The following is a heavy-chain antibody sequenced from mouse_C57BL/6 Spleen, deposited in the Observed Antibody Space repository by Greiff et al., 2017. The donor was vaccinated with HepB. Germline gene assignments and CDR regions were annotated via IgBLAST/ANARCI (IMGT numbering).Heavy chain of an antibody. D-gene: IGHD2-4*01. CDR3: AAIYYDYSYYAMVY. V-gene: IGHV1-64*01. Sequence: QVQLQQPGAELVKPGASVKLSCKASGYTFTSYWMHWVKQRPGQGLEWIGMIHPNSGSTNYNEKFKSKATLTVDKSSSTAYMQLSSLTSEDSAVYYCAAIYYDYSYYAMVYWGQGTSVTVSS. CDR2: IHPNSGST. CDR1: GYTFTSYW. J-gene: IGHJ4*01.